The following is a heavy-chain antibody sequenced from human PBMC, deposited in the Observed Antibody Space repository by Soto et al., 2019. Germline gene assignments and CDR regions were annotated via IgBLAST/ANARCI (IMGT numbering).Heavy chain of an antibody. D-gene: IGHD3-16*01. Sequence: QVQLVQSGAEVKKPGSSVKVSCKASGGTFSSYTISWVRQAPGQGLEWMGRIIPILGIANYAQKFQGRVTITADKSTSTAYMELSSLRSEDTAMYYCARVRGGDGSIDYWGQGTLVTVSS. CDR3: ARVRGGDGSIDY. CDR1: GGTFSSYT. CDR2: IIPILGIA. J-gene: IGHJ4*02. V-gene: IGHV1-69*02.